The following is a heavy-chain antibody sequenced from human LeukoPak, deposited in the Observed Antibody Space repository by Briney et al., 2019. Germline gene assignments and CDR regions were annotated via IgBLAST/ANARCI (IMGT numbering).Heavy chain of an antibody. Sequence: GGSLRLSCAASGFTVSSNHMSWVRQAPGKGLEWVSVIYSGGSTDYADPVKGRFTISRDNLKNALYLQMNSLRAEDTAVYYCARGPAGYDWGQGTLVTFSS. CDR2: IYSGGST. CDR3: ARGPAGYD. V-gene: IGHV3-53*01. CDR1: GFTVSSNH. J-gene: IGHJ4*02. D-gene: IGHD1-1*01.